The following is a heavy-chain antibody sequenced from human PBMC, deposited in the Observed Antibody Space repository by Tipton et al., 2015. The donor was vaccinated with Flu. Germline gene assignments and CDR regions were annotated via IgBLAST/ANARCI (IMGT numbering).Heavy chain of an antibody. CDR2: ICPGSP. V-gene: IGHV4-38-2*01. CDR3: ARRTFSNYVSEPKNWFDF. Sequence: WVRQAPGKGLEWIGNICPGSPYYNPSLRSRVTMSVARSNVQFSLRLTSVTAADTAVYFCARRTFSNYVSEPKNWFDFWGQGTLVTVSS. J-gene: IGHJ5*01. D-gene: IGHD4-11*01.